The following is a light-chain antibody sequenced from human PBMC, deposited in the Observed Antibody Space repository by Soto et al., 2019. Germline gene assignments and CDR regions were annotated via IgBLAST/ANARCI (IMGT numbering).Light chain of an antibody. Sequence: QSALTQPASVSGSLGQSITISCTGTSSDVGGFDFVSWYQQHPGKAPKLIIYEVNNRPSGVSNRFSASKSGNTASLTISGLQAEDEADYYCSSWTSSATQVLGGGTKVTVL. V-gene: IGLV2-14*01. CDR2: EVN. J-gene: IGLJ2*01. CDR1: SSDVGGFDF. CDR3: SSWTSSATQV.